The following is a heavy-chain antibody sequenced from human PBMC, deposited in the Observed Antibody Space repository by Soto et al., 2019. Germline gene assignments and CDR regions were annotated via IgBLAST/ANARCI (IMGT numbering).Heavy chain of an antibody. D-gene: IGHD2-2*02. V-gene: IGHV1-3*01. CDR3: ARVKVPAAILGAFDL. CDR1: GYTFTSYA. J-gene: IGHJ3*01. Sequence: ASVKVSCKASGYTFTSYAMHWVRQAPGQRLEWMGWINAGNGNTKYSQKFQGRVTITRDTSASTAYMELSSLRSEDTAVYYCARVKVPAAILGAFDLWGQGTLVTVSS. CDR2: INAGNGNT.